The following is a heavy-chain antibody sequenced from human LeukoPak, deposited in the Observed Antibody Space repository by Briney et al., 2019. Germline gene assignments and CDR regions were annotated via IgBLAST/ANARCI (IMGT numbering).Heavy chain of an antibody. CDR1: RFTFSNYA. V-gene: IGHV3-64*01. CDR2: ISSNGGNT. D-gene: IGHD1-14*01. CDR3: ARLPVDAFDI. J-gene: IGHJ3*02. Sequence: GGSLRLSCAASRFTFSNYAMHWVRQAAGKGLEHVSAISSNGGNTHYANSVKGRFTISRDNSKNTLYLQMGSLRAEDMAVYYCARLPVDAFDIWGQGTMVTVSS.